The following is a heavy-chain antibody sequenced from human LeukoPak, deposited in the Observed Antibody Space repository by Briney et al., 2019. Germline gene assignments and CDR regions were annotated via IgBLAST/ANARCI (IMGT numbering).Heavy chain of an antibody. V-gene: IGHV1-24*01. D-gene: IGHD3-10*02. CDR3: ATGTMSASHFDY. CDR1: GYTLTELS. CDR2: FDPEDGET. J-gene: IGHJ4*02. Sequence: ASVKVSCKVSGYTLTELSMHWVRQAPGKGLEWMGGFDPEDGETIYAQKFQGRVTMTEDTSTDTAYMELSSLRSEDTAAYYCATGTMSASHFDYWGQGTLVTVSS.